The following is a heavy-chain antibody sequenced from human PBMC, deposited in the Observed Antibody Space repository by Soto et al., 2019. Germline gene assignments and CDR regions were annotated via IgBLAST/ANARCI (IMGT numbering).Heavy chain of an antibody. CDR1: GYTFTSYA. V-gene: IGHV1-3*01. D-gene: IGHD2-2*01. CDR2: INAGNGNT. CDR3: ARGGGYCSSTRCFGY. J-gene: IGHJ4*02. Sequence: QVQLVQSGAEVKKPGASVKVSCKASGYTFTSYAMHWVRQAPGQRREWMGWINAGNGNTKYSQKFQGRVTITRDTSASTAYMELSSLRSEDTAVYYCARGGGYCSSTRCFGYWGQGTLVTVSS.